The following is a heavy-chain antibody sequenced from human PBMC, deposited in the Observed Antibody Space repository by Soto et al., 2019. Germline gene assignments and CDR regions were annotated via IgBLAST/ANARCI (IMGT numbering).Heavy chain of an antibody. D-gene: IGHD6-6*01. CDR3: ARGSSSSGYYYYGMGV. CDR2: LSYAGCNK. J-gene: IGHJ6*02. Sequence: EGSLRLSCAASGFTFSSYAMHWDRQAPGKGLERVAVLSYAGCNKYYADSAKGRFTISRDNSTNTLYLQMNSLTAEEPAVYYCARGSSSSGYYYYGMGVWGQGTTVTVSS. CDR1: GFTFSSYA. V-gene: IGHV3-30-3*01.